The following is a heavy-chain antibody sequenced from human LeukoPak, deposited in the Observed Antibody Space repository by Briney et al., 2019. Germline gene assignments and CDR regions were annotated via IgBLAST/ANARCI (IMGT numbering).Heavy chain of an antibody. Sequence: GGSLRLSCAASGFTFSSYSMNWVRQAPGKGLEWVANIKQDGSEKYYVDSVKGRFTISRDNAKNSLYLQMNSLRAEDTAVYYCARDRGPDYWGQGTLVTVSS. CDR3: ARDRGPDY. V-gene: IGHV3-7*01. CDR1: GFTFSSYS. D-gene: IGHD3-10*01. J-gene: IGHJ4*02. CDR2: IKQDGSEK.